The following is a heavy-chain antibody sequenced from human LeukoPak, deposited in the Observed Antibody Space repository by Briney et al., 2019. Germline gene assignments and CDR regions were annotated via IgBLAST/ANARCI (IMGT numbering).Heavy chain of an antibody. D-gene: IGHD6-13*01. CDR3: ARDWSSWYLFRPSPHNWYDP. CDR2: IIPIFGTA. Sequence: GASVKVSCKASGYTFTSYGISWVRQAPGQGLEWMGGIIPIFGTANYAQKFQGRVTITTDESTSTAYMELSSLRSEDTAVYYCARDWSSWYLFRPSPHNWYDPWGQGTLVTVSS. V-gene: IGHV1-69*05. CDR1: GYTFTSYG. J-gene: IGHJ5*02.